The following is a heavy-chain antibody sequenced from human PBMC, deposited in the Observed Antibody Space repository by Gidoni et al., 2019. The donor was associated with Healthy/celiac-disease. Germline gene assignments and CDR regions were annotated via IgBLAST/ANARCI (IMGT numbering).Heavy chain of an antibody. CDR1: GGSFSGYY. CDR3: ARGGRSFQARVVVPAATTPFDP. V-gene: IGHV4-34*01. J-gene: IGHJ5*02. CDR2: INHSGST. D-gene: IGHD2-2*01. Sequence: QVQLQQWGAGLLKPSETLSLTCAVYGGSFSGYYWSWLRQPPGKGLEWIGEINHSGSTNYNPALKSRVTISVDTSKNQFSLKLSSVTAADTAVYYCARGGRSFQARVVVPAATTPFDPWGQGTLVTVSS.